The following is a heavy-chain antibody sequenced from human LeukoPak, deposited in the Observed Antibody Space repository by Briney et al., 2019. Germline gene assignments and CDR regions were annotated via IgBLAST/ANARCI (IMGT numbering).Heavy chain of an antibody. V-gene: IGHV4-4*07. J-gene: IGHJ5*02. D-gene: IGHD6-19*01. Sequence: PSETLSLTCTVSGGSISSYYWSWIRQPAGKGLEWIGRIYTSGSTNYNPSLKSRDTMSVDTSKNQFSLKLSSVTAADTAVYYCARDSSGWYALNWFDPWGQGTLVTVSS. CDR1: GGSISSYY. CDR3: ARDSSGWYALNWFDP. CDR2: IYTSGST.